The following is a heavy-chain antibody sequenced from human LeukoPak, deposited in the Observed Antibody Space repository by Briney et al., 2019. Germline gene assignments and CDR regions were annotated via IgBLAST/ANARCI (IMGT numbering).Heavy chain of an antibody. V-gene: IGHV3-21*01. Sequence: GGSLRLSCAASGFTFSSYNMNWVRQAPGKGLEWVSSISSNSYIHYADSVKGRFTISRDNAKNSLYLQMNSLRAEDTAVYYCARGSPYYYDSSGYYQAYDYWGQGTLVTVSS. CDR3: ARGSPYYYDSSGYYQAYDY. D-gene: IGHD3-22*01. J-gene: IGHJ4*02. CDR2: ISSNSYI. CDR1: GFTFSSYN.